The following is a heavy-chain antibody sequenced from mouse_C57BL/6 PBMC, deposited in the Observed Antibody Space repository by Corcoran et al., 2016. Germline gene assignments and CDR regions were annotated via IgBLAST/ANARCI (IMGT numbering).Heavy chain of an antibody. CDR1: GYAFSSYW. J-gene: IGHJ4*01. CDR2: IYPGDGDT. CDR3: ARRRGYDGVYYAMDY. Sequence: QVQLQQSGAELVKPGASVKISCKASGYAFSSYWMNWVKQGPGKGHEWIGQIYPGDGDTNYNGKFKGKATLTADKSSSTAYMQLSSLTSEDSAVYFCARRRGYDGVYYAMDYWGQGTSVTVSS. V-gene: IGHV1-80*01. D-gene: IGHD2-2*01.